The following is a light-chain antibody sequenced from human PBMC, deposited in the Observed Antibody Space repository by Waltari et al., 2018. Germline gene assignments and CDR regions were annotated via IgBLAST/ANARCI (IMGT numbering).Light chain of an antibody. V-gene: IGLV2-14*03. CDR3: SSYISSSTLEL. CDR2: DVS. Sequence: QSALTKPASVSGSPGPSITIPCTGTSGAVGAYNYCPVYQQHPGKAPKLMIFDVSNPPSGVSNRFSGSKSGNTASLTISGLQAEDEADYYCSSYISSSTLELFGGGTSLTVL. J-gene: IGLJ2*01. CDR1: SGAVGAYNY.